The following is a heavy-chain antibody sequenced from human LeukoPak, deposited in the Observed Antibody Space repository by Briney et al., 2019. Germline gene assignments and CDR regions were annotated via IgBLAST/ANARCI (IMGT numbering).Heavy chain of an antibody. V-gene: IGHV3-30*04. J-gene: IGHJ4*02. CDR1: GFTFSSYA. CDR2: ISYDGSNK. Sequence: GGSLRLSCAASGFTFSSYAMHWVRQAPGKGLEWVAVISYDGSNKYYADSVKGRFTISRDNSKNTLYLQMNSLRAEDTAVYYCARLGVVTATFDYWGQGTLVTVSS. CDR3: ARLGVVTATFDY. D-gene: IGHD2-21*02.